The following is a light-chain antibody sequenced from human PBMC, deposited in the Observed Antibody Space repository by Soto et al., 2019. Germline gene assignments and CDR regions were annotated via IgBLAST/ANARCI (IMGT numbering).Light chain of an antibody. CDR1: QSVSSSY. CDR3: QQYGSSPIT. Sequence: EILFTQSPGTLSLSPGERATLSCRASQSVSSSYLAWYQQKNGQAPRLLIYGASSRDTGIPDRFSGSGSGTDFTLTISRLEPEDYGVYYCQQYGSSPITFGQGTRLEIK. V-gene: IGKV3-20*01. CDR2: GAS. J-gene: IGKJ5*01.